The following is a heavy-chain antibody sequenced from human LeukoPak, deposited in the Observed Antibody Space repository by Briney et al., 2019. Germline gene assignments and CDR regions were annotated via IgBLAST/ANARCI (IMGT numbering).Heavy chain of an antibody. Sequence: GASVKVSCKASGYTFTSYGISWVRQAPGQGLEWMGWISAYNGNTNYAQKLQGRVTMTTDTSTSTAYMELRSLRSDDTAVYYCASGVGDSSSSRYYYYYMDVWGKGTTVTVSS. D-gene: IGHD6-6*01. CDR1: GYTFTSYG. J-gene: IGHJ6*03. CDR3: ASGVGDSSSSRYYYYYMDV. CDR2: ISAYNGNT. V-gene: IGHV1-18*01.